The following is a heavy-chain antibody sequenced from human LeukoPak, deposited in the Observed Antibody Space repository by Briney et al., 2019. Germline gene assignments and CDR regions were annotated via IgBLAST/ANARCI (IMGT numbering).Heavy chain of an antibody. Sequence: ASVKVSCKASGYTFTSYYMHWVRQAPGQGLEWMGIINPSGGSTSYAQKFQGRVTMTRDTSTSTVYMELSSLRSEDTAVYYCARVDRYSSGWFRRGDAFDIWAKGQWSPSLQ. CDR2: INPSGGST. V-gene: IGHV1-46*01. CDR3: ARVDRYSSGWFRRGDAFDI. CDR1: GYTFTSYY. D-gene: IGHD6-19*01. J-gene: IGHJ3*02.